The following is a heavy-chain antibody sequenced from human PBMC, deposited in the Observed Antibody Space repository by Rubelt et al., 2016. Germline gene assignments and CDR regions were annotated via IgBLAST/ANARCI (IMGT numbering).Heavy chain of an antibody. CDR1: GGTFSSYA. D-gene: IGHD3/OR15-3a*01. CDR3: ASGRTGDAFDI. J-gene: IGHJ3*02. CDR2: IIPIFGTA. Sequence: QVQLVQSGAEVKKPGASVKVSCKASGGTFSSYAISWVRQAPGQGLEWMGGIIPIFGTANYAQKFQGRVTLTADESPNTAYRELSSLRSEDPAVYYGASGRTGDAFDIWGQGTMVTVSS. V-gene: IGHV1-69*13.